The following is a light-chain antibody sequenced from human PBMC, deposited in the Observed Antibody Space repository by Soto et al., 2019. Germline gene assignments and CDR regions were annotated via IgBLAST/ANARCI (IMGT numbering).Light chain of an antibody. CDR2: EVT. V-gene: IGLV2-14*01. Sequence: QSALTQPASVSGSPGQSITISCTGTTSDLGDYKYISWYQQHPGKVPKLIIYEVTNRPSGVSNRFSGSKSGNTASLTISGLQAEDEADYYCSLYTISRVFGGGTKVTVL. CDR1: TSDLGDYKY. CDR3: SLYTISRV. J-gene: IGLJ3*02.